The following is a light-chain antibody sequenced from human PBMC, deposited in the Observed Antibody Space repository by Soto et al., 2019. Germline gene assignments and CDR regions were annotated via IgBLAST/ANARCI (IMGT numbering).Light chain of an antibody. CDR2: DAS. V-gene: IGKV1-5*01. CDR1: QSISSW. Sequence: TCRASQSISSWLAWYQQKPGKAPKLLIYDASSLESGVPSRFSFSGPGTEYALTLRTLQPDDSATPIYEQSYSTPRTVGPGTQVDTK. J-gene: IGKJ3*01. CDR3: EQSYSTPRT.